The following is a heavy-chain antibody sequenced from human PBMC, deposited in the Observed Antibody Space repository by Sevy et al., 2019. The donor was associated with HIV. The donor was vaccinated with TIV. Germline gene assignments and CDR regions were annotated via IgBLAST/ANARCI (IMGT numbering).Heavy chain of an antibody. D-gene: IGHD6-19*01. V-gene: IGHV3-30*18. CDR1: GFTFSSYG. J-gene: IGHJ6*02. Sequence: GGSLILSCAASGFTFSSYGMHWVRQAPGKGLEWVAFISYDGSNKYYADSVKGRFTISRDNSKNTLYLQMNSLRAEDTAVYYCAKGRDSSGWYYYGMDVWGQGTTVTVSS. CDR2: ISYDGSNK. CDR3: AKGRDSSGWYYYGMDV.